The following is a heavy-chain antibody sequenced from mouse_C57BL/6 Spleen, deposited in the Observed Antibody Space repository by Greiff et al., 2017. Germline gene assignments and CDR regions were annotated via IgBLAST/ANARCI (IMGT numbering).Heavy chain of an antibody. CDR3: SSDYYGISPFAY. CDR1: GYAFSSSW. CDR2: IYPGDGDT. J-gene: IGHJ3*01. Sequence: QVQLQQSGPELVKPGASVKISCKASGYAFSSSWMNWVKQRPGKGLEWIGRIYPGDGDTNYNGKFKGNATLTADKSSSTAYMQLSSLTSEDSAVYFCSSDYYGISPFAYWGQGTLVTVSA. D-gene: IGHD1-1*01. V-gene: IGHV1-82*01.